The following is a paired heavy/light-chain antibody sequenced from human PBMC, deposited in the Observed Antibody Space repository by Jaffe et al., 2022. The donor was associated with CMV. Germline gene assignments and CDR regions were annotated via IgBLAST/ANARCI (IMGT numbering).Heavy chain of an antibody. J-gene: IGHJ6*02. Sequence: QVQLQESGPGLVKPSETLSLTCTVSGGSISSYYWSWIRQPPGKGLEWIGYIYYSGSTNYNPSLKSRVTISVDTSKNQFSLKLSSVTAADTAVYYCARDGAYGSGSYFSTPPYYYGMDVWGQGTTVTVSS. V-gene: IGHV4-59*01. CDR1: GGSISSYY. CDR2: IYYSGST. D-gene: IGHD3-10*01. CDR3: ARDGAYGSGSYFSTPPYYYGMDV.
Light chain of an antibody. CDR3: QQSYSTPPAT. Sequence: DIQMTQSPSSLSASVGDRVTITCRASQSISSYLNWYQQKPGKAPKLLIYAASSLQSGVPSRFSGSGSGTDFTLTISSLQPEDFATYYCQQSYSTPPATFGPGTKVDIK. CDR2: AAS. V-gene: IGKV1-39*01. CDR1: QSISSY. J-gene: IGKJ3*01.